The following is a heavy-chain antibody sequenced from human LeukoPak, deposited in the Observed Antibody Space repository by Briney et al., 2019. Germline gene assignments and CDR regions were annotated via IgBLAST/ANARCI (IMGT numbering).Heavy chain of an antibody. Sequence: PGGSLRLSCAASGFTFSSYAMSWVRQAPGKGLEWVSAISAGGGGTSYADSVKGRFTISRDSSKNTLYLQMNSLRAEDTAVYYCAKALGPYYFDYWGQGTLVTVSS. CDR1: GFTFSSYA. D-gene: IGHD1-26*01. CDR3: AKALGPYYFDY. CDR2: ISAGGGGT. V-gene: IGHV3-23*01. J-gene: IGHJ4*02.